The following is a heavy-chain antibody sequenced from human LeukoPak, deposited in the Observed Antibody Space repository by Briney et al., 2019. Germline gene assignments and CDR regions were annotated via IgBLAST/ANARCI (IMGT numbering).Heavy chain of an antibody. J-gene: IGHJ4*02. V-gene: IGHV4-59*05. D-gene: IGHD6-13*01. Sequence: SETLSLTCTVSGGSISSYYWSWIRQPPGKGLEWIGSIYYSGSTYYNPSLKSRVTISVDTSKNQFSLKLSSVTAADTAVYYCARSLQIAAAGFLDYWGQGTLVTVSS. CDR1: GGSISSYY. CDR3: ARSLQIAAAGFLDY. CDR2: IYYSGST.